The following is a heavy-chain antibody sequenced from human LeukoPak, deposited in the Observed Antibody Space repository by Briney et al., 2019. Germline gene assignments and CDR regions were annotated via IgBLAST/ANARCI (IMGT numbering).Heavy chain of an antibody. CDR3: ARCAYYYDSSGYYYVWRGFDY. V-gene: IGHV1-2*02. J-gene: IGHJ4*02. CDR2: INPNSGGT. CDR1: GYTFTGYY. Sequence: GASVKVSCKASGYTFTGYYMHWVRQAPGQGLEWMGWINPNSGGTNYAQKFQGRVTMTRDTSISTAYMELSRLRSDDTAVYYCARCAYYYDSSGYYYVWRGFDYWGQGTLVTVSS. D-gene: IGHD3-22*01.